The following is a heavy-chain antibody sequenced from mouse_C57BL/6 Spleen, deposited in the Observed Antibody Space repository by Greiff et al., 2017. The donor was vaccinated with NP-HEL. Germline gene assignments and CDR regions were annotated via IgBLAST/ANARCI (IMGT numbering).Heavy chain of an antibody. CDR2: ISSGSSTI. V-gene: IGHV5-17*01. CDR1: GFTFSDYG. Sequence: VQLQQSGGGLVKPGGSLKLSCAASGFTFSDYGMHWVRQAPEKGLEWVAYISSGSSTIYYADTVKGRFTISRDNAKNTLFLQMTSLRSEDTAMYYCARGAFAYWGQGTLVTVSA. J-gene: IGHJ3*01. CDR3: ARGAFAY.